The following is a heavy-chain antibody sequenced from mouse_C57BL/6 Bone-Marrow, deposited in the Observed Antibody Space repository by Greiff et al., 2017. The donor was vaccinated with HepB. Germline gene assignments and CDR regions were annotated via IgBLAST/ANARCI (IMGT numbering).Heavy chain of an antibody. CDR1: GFTFSDYG. CDR3: ARRYYDLAWFAY. D-gene: IGHD2-4*01. J-gene: IGHJ3*01. CDR2: ISSGSSTI. V-gene: IGHV5-17*01. Sequence: EVKLQESGGGLVKPGGSLKLSCAASGFTFSDYGMHWVRQAPEKGLEWVAYISSGSSTIYYADTVKGRFTISRDNAKNTLFLQMTSLRSEDTAMYYCARRYYDLAWFAYWGQGTLVTVSA.